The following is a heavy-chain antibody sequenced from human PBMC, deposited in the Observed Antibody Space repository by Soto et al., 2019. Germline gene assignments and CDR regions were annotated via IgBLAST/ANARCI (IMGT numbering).Heavy chain of an antibody. V-gene: IGHV1-69*02. CDR2: IIPILGIA. J-gene: IGHJ6*02. CDR3: ARKIVVVVADTDTLEDYGMDV. Sequence: KASGGTFSSYTISWVRQAPGQGLEWMGRIIPILGIANYAQKFQGRVTITADKSTSTAYMELSSLRSEDTAVYYCARKIVVVVADTDTLEDYGMDVWGQGTTVTVSS. CDR1: GGTFSSYT. D-gene: IGHD2-15*01.